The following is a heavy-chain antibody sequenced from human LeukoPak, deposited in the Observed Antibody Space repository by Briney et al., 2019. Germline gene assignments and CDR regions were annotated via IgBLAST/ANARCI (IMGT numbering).Heavy chain of an antibody. D-gene: IGHD3-9*01. V-gene: IGHV1-46*01. Sequence: ASVKVSCKASGYTFAAYYIHWVRQAPGQGLEWMGVISPGGGSTTYAQKFQGRVTMTGDTSTSTVYMELSSLISEDTAVYYCARRNFEFDYWGQGTLVTVSS. J-gene: IGHJ4*02. CDR3: ARRNFEFDY. CDR2: ISPGGGST. CDR1: GYTFAAYY.